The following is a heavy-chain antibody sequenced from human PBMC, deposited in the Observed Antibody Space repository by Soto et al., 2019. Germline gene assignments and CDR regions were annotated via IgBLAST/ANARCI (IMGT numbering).Heavy chain of an antibody. Sequence: EVQLVESGGGLVQPGGSLRLSCAASGFTVSSNYMTWVRQAPGKGLEWVSVIYSGGSTYYADSVKGRFTISRDNSKNTRYRQMNSLRADDTAVYHWSRGLGGGYFDSWGQGTLVTVSS. V-gene: IGHV3-66*01. J-gene: IGHJ4*02. D-gene: IGHD3-10*01. CDR2: IYSGGST. CDR3: SRGLGGGYFDS. CDR1: GFTVSSNY.